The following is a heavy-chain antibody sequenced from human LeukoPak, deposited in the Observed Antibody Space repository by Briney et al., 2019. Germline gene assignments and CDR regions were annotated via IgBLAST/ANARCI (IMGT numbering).Heavy chain of an antibody. CDR1: GYTFTSYA. CDR3: ARDSDYYDSSGYYLTLPDY. V-gene: IGHV1-3*01. Sequence: GASVKVSCKASGYTFTSYAMHWVRQAPGQRLEWMGWINAGNGNTKYSQKFQGRVTITRDTSAGTAYMELSSLRSEDTAVYYCARDSDYYDSSGYYLTLPDYWGQGTLVTVSS. D-gene: IGHD3-22*01. CDR2: INAGNGNT. J-gene: IGHJ4*02.